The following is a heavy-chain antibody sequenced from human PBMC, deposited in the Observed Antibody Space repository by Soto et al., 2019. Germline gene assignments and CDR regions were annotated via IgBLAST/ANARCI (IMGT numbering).Heavy chain of an antibody. J-gene: IGHJ5*02. V-gene: IGHV5-10-1*01. Sequence: GESLKISCKGSGYSFTSYWISWVRQMPGKGLEWMGRIDPSDSYTNYSPSFQGHVTISADKSISTAYLQWSSLKVSDTAMYYCARSFIAAAGPNWFDPWGQGTLVTVSS. CDR1: GYSFTSYW. CDR2: IDPSDSYT. CDR3: ARSFIAAAGPNWFDP. D-gene: IGHD6-13*01.